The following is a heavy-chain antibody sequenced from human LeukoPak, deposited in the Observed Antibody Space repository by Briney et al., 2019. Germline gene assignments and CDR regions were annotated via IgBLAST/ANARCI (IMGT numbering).Heavy chain of an antibody. CDR1: GGSISSYY. CDR2: IYTSGST. CDR3: ASIPGSSTSWYHFDN. Sequence: SETLSLTCTVSGGSISSYYWSWIRQPPGKGLEWIGYIYTSGSTNYNPSLKSRVTISVDTSKNQFSLQLRSLTAADTAIFYCASIPGSSTSWYHFDNWGQGTLVTVSS. D-gene: IGHD6-13*01. J-gene: IGHJ4*02. V-gene: IGHV4-4*09.